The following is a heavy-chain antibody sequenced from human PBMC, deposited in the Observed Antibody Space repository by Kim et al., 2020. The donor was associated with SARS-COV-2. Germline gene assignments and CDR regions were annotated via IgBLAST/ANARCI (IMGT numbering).Heavy chain of an antibody. Sequence: SQTLSLTCAISGDSVSSNSAAWNWIRQSPSRGLEWLGRTYYRSKWYNDYAVSVKSRITINPDTSKNQFSLQLNSVTPEDTAVYYCARGGSGWPGMAYYYYGMDVWGQGTTVTVSS. J-gene: IGHJ6*02. D-gene: IGHD6-19*01. CDR3: ARGGSGWPGMAYYYYGMDV. CDR2: TYYRSKWYN. CDR1: GDSVSSNSAA. V-gene: IGHV6-1*01.